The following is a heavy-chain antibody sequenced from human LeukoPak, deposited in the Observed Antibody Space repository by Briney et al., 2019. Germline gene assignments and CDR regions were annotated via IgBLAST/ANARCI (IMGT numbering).Heavy chain of an antibody. Sequence: ASVKVSCKASGYTFTSYYMHWVRQAPGQGLEWMGIINPSGGSTSYAQKFQGRVTMTRDMSTSTVYMELSSLRSEDTAVYYCARGGSGYYDSSGKLIGFDYWGQGTLVTVSS. V-gene: IGHV1-46*01. D-gene: IGHD3-22*01. CDR1: GYTFTSYY. J-gene: IGHJ4*02. CDR3: ARGGSGYYDSSGKLIGFDY. CDR2: INPSGGST.